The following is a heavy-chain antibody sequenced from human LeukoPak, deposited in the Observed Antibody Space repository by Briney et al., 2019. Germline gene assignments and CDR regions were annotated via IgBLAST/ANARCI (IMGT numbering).Heavy chain of an antibody. CDR3: ARLTAGRYYYGMDV. Sequence: SQTLSLTYTVSGGSISSGDYYWSWIRQPPGKGLEWIVYIYYSGSTYYNPSLKSRVTISVDTSKNQFSLKLSSVTAADTAVYYCARLTAGRYYYGMDVWGQGTTVTVSS. J-gene: IGHJ6*02. CDR2: IYYSGST. V-gene: IGHV4-30-4*01. D-gene: IGHD6-13*01. CDR1: GGSISSGDYY.